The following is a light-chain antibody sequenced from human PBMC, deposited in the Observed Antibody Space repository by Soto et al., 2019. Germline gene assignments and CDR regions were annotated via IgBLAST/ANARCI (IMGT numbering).Light chain of an antibody. CDR1: QSVISSY. V-gene: IGKV3-20*01. CDR2: GAS. Sequence: EIVLTQSPGTLSLSPGERATFSCRASQSVISSYFAWYQQKPGQAPRLLIYGASSRATGIPDRFSGSGSGTDFTLTISRLEPEDSAVYYCQQYVGSPTFGQGTKLEIK. J-gene: IGKJ2*01. CDR3: QQYVGSPT.